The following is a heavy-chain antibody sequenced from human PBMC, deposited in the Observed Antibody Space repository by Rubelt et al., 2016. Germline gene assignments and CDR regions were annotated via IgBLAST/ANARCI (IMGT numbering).Heavy chain of an antibody. J-gene: IGHJ4*02. CDR2: INHSGST. CDR1: GGSFSGYY. Sequence: QVQLQQWGAGLLKPSETLSLTCAVYGGSFSGYYWSWIRQPPGKGLEWIGEINHSGSTNYNPSLKSLVTIAVVTCKNQFSLKLSSVTAAATAVYYCARRKSGYSSGWYYFDYWGQGTLVTVSS. V-gene: IGHV4-34*01. D-gene: IGHD6-19*01. CDR3: ARRKSGYSSGWYYFDY.